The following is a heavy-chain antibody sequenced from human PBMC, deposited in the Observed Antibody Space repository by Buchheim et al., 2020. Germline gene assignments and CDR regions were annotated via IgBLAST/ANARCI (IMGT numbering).Heavy chain of an antibody. J-gene: IGHJ4*02. CDR1: GFTFSSYA. D-gene: IGHD6-13*01. CDR3: ARGEAYSRAFDY. V-gene: IGHV3-30-3*01. Sequence: QVQLVESGGGVVQPGRSLRLSCAASGFTFSSYAMHWVRQAPGKGLEWVAVISYDGSNKYYADSGKGRFTISRDNSKNTMYLQMNSLRAEDTAVYYCARGEAYSRAFDYWGQGTL. CDR2: ISYDGSNK.